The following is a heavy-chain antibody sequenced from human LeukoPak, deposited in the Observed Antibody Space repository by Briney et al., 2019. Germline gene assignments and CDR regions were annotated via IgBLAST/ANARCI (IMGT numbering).Heavy chain of an antibody. CDR2: MNPNSGNT. V-gene: IGHV1-8*02. J-gene: IGHJ3*02. Sequence: ASVKVSCKASGGTFSSYAISWVRQATGQGLEWMGWMNPNSGNTGYAQKFQGRVTMTRNTSISTAYMELSSLRSEDTAVYYCARGPWLPLMAFDIWGQGTMVTVSS. D-gene: IGHD3-22*01. CDR3: ARGPWLPLMAFDI. CDR1: GGTFSSYA.